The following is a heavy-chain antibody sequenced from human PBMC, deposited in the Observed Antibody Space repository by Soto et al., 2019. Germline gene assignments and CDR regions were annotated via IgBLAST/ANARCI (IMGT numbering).Heavy chain of an antibody. V-gene: IGHV4-38-2*02. J-gene: IGHJ4*01. CDR3: ARVHVMVVAGSTFDY. CDR1: GYSICSGSY. CDR2: IYHGGTT. D-gene: IGHD6-19*01. Sequence: SETLSLTCTVSGYSICSGSYWACIRQPPGKGPEWIASIYHGGTTFYNPSLKSRITISVDTSNNQFSLKLTSVTAADTAVYYCARVHVMVVAGSTFDYWGHGTLVTVYS.